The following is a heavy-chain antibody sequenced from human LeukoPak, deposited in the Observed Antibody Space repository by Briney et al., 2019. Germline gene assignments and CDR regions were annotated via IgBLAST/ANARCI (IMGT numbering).Heavy chain of an antibody. V-gene: IGHV7-4-1*02. D-gene: IGHD4-17*01. J-gene: IGHJ4*02. CDR2: TNTNTGNP. CDR1: GYTFTSYA. CDR3: AGGADYGDYIGNFDY. Sequence: AASVKVSCKASGYTFTSYAMNWVRQAPGQGFEWMGWTNTNTGNPTYAQGFTGRFVFSLDTSVSTAYLQISSLKAEDTAVYYCAGGADYGDYIGNFDYWGQGTLVTVSS.